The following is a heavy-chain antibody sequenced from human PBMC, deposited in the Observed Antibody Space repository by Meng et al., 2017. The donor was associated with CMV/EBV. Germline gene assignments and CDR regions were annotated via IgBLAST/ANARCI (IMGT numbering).Heavy chain of an antibody. V-gene: IGHV5-51*01. CDR2: IYPGDSDT. CDR1: GYSFTSYW. CDR3: ARLGGTGYYYYYGMDV. Sequence: KVSCKGSGYSFTSYWIGWVRQMPGKGLEWMGIIYPGDSDTRYSPSFQGQVTISADKSISTAYLQWSSLKASDTAMYYCARLGGTGYYYYYGMDVWGQGTMVTVSS. J-gene: IGHJ6*02. D-gene: IGHD3-10*01.